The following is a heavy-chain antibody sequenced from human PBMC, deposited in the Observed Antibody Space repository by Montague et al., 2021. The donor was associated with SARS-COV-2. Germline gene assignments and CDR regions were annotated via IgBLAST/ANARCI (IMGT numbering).Heavy chain of an antibody. V-gene: IGHV4-59*01. Sequence: SETLSLTCTVSGGSISSYSYNWIRQPPGQGLEWNGYIYNSGSTNXNPTLTSRITISVDTSKNQFSLTLSSMAAADTAVYYCARVGRGSSWYEVAFDIWGQGTMVTVSS. CDR3: ARVGRGSSWYEVAFDI. CDR2: IYNSGST. CDR1: GGSISSYS. J-gene: IGHJ3*02. D-gene: IGHD6-13*01.